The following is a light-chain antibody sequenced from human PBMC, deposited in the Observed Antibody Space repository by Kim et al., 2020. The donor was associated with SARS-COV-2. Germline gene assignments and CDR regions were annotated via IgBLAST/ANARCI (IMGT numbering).Light chain of an antibody. CDR3: TAFVDSCTWV. J-gene: IGLJ3*02. CDR1: NSDIGANNH. V-gene: IGLV2-14*01. Sequence: QSALTQPASVSGSPGQSITISCTGTNSDIGANNHVSWYQQHPGKAPQLMIYDVTKRPSGVSSRFSGSKSGNTASLTISGLQAEDEAHYSCTAFVDSCTWVFGGGTQLTVL. CDR2: DVT.